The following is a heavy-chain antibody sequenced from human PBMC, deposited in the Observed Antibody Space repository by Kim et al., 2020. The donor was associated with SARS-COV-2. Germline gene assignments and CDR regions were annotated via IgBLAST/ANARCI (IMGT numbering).Heavy chain of an antibody. CDR1: GGSISSSSYY. V-gene: IGHV4-39*01. CDR3: ASPNGDYRNDAFDI. CDR2: IYYSGST. J-gene: IGHJ3*02. Sequence: SETLSLTCTVSGGSISSSSYYWGWIRQPPGKGLEWIGSIYYSGSTYYNPSLKSRVTISVDTSKNQFSLKLSSVTAADTAVYYCASPNGDYRNDAFDIWGQGTMVTVSS. D-gene: IGHD4-17*01.